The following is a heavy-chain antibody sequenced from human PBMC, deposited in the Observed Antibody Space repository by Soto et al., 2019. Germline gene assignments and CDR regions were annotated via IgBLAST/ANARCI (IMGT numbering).Heavy chain of an antibody. CDR1: GYTFANYG. J-gene: IGHJ6*03. D-gene: IGHD1-1*01. CDR3: ARERDFQQLSFIRYYYYLDV. CDR2: INAGNGDT. Sequence: QVQLVQSGAEVKKPGASVKVSCKASGYTFANYGLHWVRQAPGQRLEWMGGINAGNGDTKVSQKFQGRVTITTDTFADTSYMDLSGLRSEDSAVYYCARERDFQQLSFIRYYYYLDVWGRGTTVTVS. V-gene: IGHV1-3*01.